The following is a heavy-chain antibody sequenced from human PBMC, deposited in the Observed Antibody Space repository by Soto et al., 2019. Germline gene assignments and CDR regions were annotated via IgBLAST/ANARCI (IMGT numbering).Heavy chain of an antibody. J-gene: IGHJ6*02. CDR2: IWYDGSNK. CDR1: GVTFSSYG. V-gene: IGHV3-33*01. CDR3: ARADSLGSHYYYGMDV. D-gene: IGHD3-22*01. Sequence: QVQLVESGGGVVQPGRSLRLSCAASGVTFSSYGMHWVRQAPGKGLEWVAVIWYDGSNKYYADSVKGRFTISRVNSKNALYLQMNSLRAEDTAVYYCARADSLGSHYYYGMDVWGQGTTVTVSS.